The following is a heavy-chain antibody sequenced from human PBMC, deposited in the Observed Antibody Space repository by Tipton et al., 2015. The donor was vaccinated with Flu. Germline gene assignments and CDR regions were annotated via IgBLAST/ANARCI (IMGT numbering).Heavy chain of an antibody. CDR2: IHKTGST. CDR3: ARESDIVAPRYFDY. Sequence: TLSLTCSVSGGSISSYYWSWIRQPPGKGLEWIGNIHKTGSTYFNPSLRNRVTISVDTSKNQFSLKLSSVTAADTAVYYCARESDIVAPRYFDYWGQGTLVTVSS. CDR1: GGSISSYY. D-gene: IGHD5-12*01. J-gene: IGHJ4*02. V-gene: IGHV4-4*09.